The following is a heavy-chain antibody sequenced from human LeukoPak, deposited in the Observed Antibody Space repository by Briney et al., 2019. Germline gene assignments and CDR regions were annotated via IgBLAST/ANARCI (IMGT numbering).Heavy chain of an antibody. CDR2: IDTDGSRT. V-gene: IGHV3-74*01. CDR1: GFTFSSYW. CDR3: ARSDGYGLDY. J-gene: IGHJ4*02. Sequence: GGSLRLSCAASGFTFSSYWMHWVRQAPGKGLVWVSRIDTDGSRTNYADSVKGRFTISRDNAKNTLYLQMNSLRVEDTAVYYCARSDGYGLDYWGQGTLVTVSS. D-gene: IGHD2-15*01.